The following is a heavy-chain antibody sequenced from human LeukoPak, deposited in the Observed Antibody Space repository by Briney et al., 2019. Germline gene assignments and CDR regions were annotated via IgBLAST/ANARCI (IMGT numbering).Heavy chain of an antibody. Sequence: ASVKVSCKASGYTFTSYDMNWVRQATGQGLEWMGWMNPNSGNTGYAQKFQGRVTITRNTSISTAYMEMRRLRSEETAVYYCARAQDSNSGYETWGQGTLVTVSS. J-gene: IGHJ5*02. V-gene: IGHV1-8*03. CDR3: ARAQDSNSGYET. CDR1: GYTFTSYD. D-gene: IGHD5-12*01. CDR2: MNPNSGNT.